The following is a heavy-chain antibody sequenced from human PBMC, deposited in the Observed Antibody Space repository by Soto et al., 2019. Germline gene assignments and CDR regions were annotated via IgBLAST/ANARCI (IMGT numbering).Heavy chain of an antibody. Sequence: SETLSLTCTVSGGSISSRDSYWGWIRQPPGKGLEWIGSFHYSGSTYYNPSLKSRVTISVDTSKNQSSLRVTSVTAADTAVYYCARGFGRSHFDYWGQGTLVTVSS. CDR2: FHYSGST. CDR3: ARGFGRSHFDY. D-gene: IGHD3-16*01. V-gene: IGHV4-39*01. CDR1: GGSISSRDSY. J-gene: IGHJ4*02.